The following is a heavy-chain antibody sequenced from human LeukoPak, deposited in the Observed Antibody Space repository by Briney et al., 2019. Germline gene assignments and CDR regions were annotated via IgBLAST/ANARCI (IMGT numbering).Heavy chain of an antibody. CDR1: GGSFSGYY. CDR3: ASDPDYGYWFDP. Sequence: SETLSLTCAVYGGSFSGYYWSWIRQPPGKGLEWIGEINHSGSTNYNPSLKSRVTMSVDTSKNQFSLKLSSVTAADTAVYYCASDPDYGYWFDPWGQGTLVTVSS. CDR2: INHSGST. J-gene: IGHJ5*02. V-gene: IGHV4-34*01. D-gene: IGHD4/OR15-4a*01.